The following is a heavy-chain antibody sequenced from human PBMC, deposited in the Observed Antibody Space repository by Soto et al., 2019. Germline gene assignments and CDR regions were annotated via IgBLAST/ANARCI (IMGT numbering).Heavy chain of an antibody. CDR3: AKGGPDGFCSGGRCYFDY. D-gene: IGHD2-15*01. V-gene: IGHV3-9*01. CDR1: GFTFDDYA. Sequence: ELQLVESGGGLVQPGRSLRLSCAASGFTFDDYAMHWVRRVPGKGLEWVSSISWNSNIIGYADSVKGRFTISRDNAKNSLYLQMNSLRPEDTALYYCAKGGPDGFCSGGRCYFDYWGQGTLVTVSS. CDR2: ISWNSNII. J-gene: IGHJ4*02.